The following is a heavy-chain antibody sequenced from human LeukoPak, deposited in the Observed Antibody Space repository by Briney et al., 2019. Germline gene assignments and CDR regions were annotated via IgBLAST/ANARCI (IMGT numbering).Heavy chain of an antibody. D-gene: IGHD2-21*01. CDR3: ARWGWGLGIDY. V-gene: IGHV4-59*01. CDR1: GGSISGYY. Sequence: PSETLSLTCTVSGGSISGYYWSWIRQPPGKGLEWIGYIYDSGSTNYNPYLKSRVTISVDTSKNQFSLKLSSVTAADTAVYHCARWGWGLGIDYWGQGTLVTVSS. J-gene: IGHJ4*02. CDR2: IYDSGST.